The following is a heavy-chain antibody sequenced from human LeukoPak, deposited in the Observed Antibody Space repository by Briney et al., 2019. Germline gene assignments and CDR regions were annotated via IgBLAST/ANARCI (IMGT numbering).Heavy chain of an antibody. J-gene: IGHJ4*02. CDR2: IYYSGST. Sequence: SETLSLTCTVSGGSISSYYWSWIRQPPGKGLEWIGYIYYSGSTNYNPSLKSRVTMSVDTSKNQFSLKLSSVTAADTAVYYCARVEMATNGYFDYWGQGTLVTVSS. V-gene: IGHV4-59*01. CDR1: GGSISSYY. CDR3: ARVEMATNGYFDY. D-gene: IGHD5-24*01.